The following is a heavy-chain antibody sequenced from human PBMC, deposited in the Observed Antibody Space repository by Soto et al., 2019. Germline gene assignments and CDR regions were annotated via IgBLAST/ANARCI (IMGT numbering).Heavy chain of an antibody. V-gene: IGHV1-46*01. D-gene: IGHD3-22*01. CDR3: ARDFYDSSGYYYGGAFDI. Sequence: ASVKVSCKASGYAFTSYGISWVRQAPGQGLEWMGIINPSGGSTSYAQKFQGRVTMTRDTSTSTVYMELSSLRSEDTAVYYCARDFYDSSGYYYGGAFDIWGQGTMVTVSS. CDR2: INPSGGST. CDR1: GYAFTSYG. J-gene: IGHJ3*02.